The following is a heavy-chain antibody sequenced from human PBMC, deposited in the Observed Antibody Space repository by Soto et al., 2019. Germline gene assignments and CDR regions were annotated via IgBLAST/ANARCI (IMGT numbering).Heavy chain of an antibody. V-gene: IGHV3-21*01. J-gene: IGHJ4*02. CDR3: ARDRSSGWYLDY. CDR2: IGTSGSYI. Sequence: PGGSLRLSCAVSGFIFSRYSMNWVRQAPGKGLEWVSSIGTSGSYINYADSVKGRFTISRDNAKNSLYLQINSLRVEDTAVYYCARDRSSGWYLDYWGQGTRVTVSS. CDR1: GFIFSRYS. D-gene: IGHD6-19*01.